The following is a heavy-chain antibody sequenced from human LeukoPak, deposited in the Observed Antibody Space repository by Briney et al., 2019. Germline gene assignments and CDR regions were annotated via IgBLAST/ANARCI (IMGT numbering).Heavy chain of an antibody. CDR2: ISYDGSNK. Sequence: PGGSLRLSCAASGFTFSSYAMHWVRQAPGKGLEWVAVISYDGSNKYYADSVKGRFTISRDNSKNTLYPQMNSLRAEDTAVYYCARALYDILTGSHYWGQGTLVTVSS. D-gene: IGHD3-9*01. J-gene: IGHJ4*02. CDR3: ARALYDILTGSHY. CDR1: GFTFSSYA. V-gene: IGHV3-30*04.